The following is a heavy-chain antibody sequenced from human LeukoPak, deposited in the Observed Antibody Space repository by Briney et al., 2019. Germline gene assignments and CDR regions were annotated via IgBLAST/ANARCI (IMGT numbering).Heavy chain of an antibody. J-gene: IGHJ4*02. CDR1: GFTFSSYS. CDR2: ISRSSRYI. CDR3: TRVAEAAAFDY. V-gene: IGHV3-21*06. Sequence: GGSLRLSCAASGFTFSSYSMNWVRQAPGKGLEWVSSISRSSRYIYYADSVKGRFTISRDNAKNSLYLQMNSLRAEDTAVYYCTRVAEAAAFDYWGQGTLVTVSS. D-gene: IGHD6-13*01.